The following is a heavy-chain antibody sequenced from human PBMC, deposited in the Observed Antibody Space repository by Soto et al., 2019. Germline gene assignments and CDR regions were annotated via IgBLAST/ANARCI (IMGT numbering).Heavy chain of an antibody. CDR2: INSDGSST. J-gene: IGHJ2*01. CDR1: GFTFSSYW. V-gene: IGHV3-74*01. D-gene: IGHD1-26*01. Sequence: GGSLRLSCAASGFTFSSYWMHWFRQAPGKGLVWVSRINSDGSSTSYADSVKGRFTISRDNAKNTLYLQMNSLRAEDTAVYYCARGGSLNWYFDLWGRGTLVTVSS. CDR3: ARGGSLNWYFDL.